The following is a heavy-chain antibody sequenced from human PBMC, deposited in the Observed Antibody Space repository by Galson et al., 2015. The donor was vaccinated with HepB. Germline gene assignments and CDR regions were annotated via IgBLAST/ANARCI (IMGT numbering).Heavy chain of an antibody. CDR1: GYTFTSYA. CDR2: INAGNGNT. V-gene: IGHV1-3*01. Sequence: SVKVSCKASGYTFTSYAMHWVRQAPGQRLEWMGWINAGNGNTKYSQKFQGRVTITRDTSASTAYMELSSLRSEDTAVYYCARKLDGYNTYYFDYWGQGTLVTVSS. J-gene: IGHJ4*02. CDR3: ARKLDGYNTYYFDY. D-gene: IGHD5-24*01.